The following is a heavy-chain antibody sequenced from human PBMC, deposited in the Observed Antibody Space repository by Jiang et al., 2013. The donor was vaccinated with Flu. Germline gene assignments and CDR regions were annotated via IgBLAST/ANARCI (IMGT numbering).Heavy chain of an antibody. CDR3: ARYAFESEENFDY. D-gene: IGHD2-8*01. Sequence: EWMGWIHTNTGNPTYAQGFTGRFVFSLDTSVSTAYLQICSLKAEDTAVYYCARYAFESEENFDYWGQGTLVTVSS. CDR2: IHTNTGNP. V-gene: IGHV7-4-1*01. J-gene: IGHJ4*02.